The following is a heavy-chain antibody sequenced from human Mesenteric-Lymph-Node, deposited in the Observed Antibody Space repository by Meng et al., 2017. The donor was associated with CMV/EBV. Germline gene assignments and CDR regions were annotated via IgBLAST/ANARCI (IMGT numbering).Heavy chain of an antibody. CDR1: SFSGYF. J-gene: IGHJ4*02. CDR3: AREIFSSDSGTYYHLGLNY. Sequence: SFSGYFWSWVRQHQGKGLEWIGEINHSGITNYNPSLKSRVTISADTSNNQFSLKLSSVTAADTAMYYCAREIFSSDSGTYYHLGLNYWGQGTLVTVSS. D-gene: IGHD3-10*01. CDR2: INHSGIT. V-gene: IGHV4-34*01.